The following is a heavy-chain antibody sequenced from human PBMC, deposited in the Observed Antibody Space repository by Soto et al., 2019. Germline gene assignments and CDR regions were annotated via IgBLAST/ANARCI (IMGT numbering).Heavy chain of an antibody. CDR2: INPRAGST. D-gene: IGHD2-8*01. V-gene: IGHV1-46*01. CDR3: ARGYCAKGICSNIDY. Sequence: ASVKVSCKASGYTFSNYYIQWVRQAPGQGLEWMGIINPRAGSTFYAQKFQGRVTMTRDTSTNTVYMELSSLRSEDTALYYCARGYCAKGICSNIDYWG. J-gene: IGHJ4*01. CDR1: GYTFSNYY.